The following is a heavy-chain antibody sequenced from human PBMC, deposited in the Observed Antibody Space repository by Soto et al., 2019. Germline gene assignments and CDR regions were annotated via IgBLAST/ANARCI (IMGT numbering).Heavy chain of an antibody. J-gene: IGHJ3*01. CDR3: AREGVPVAFDL. CDR1: GFTFSIFW. V-gene: IGHV3-7*03. CDR2: INQHGSEK. D-gene: IGHD2-8*01. Sequence: GGSLRLSCATSGFTFSIFWMSWVRQAPGRGLEWVANINQHGSEKYYVDSVRGLFTISRDNAKNSLYLQMNSLRAEDSAVYFCAREGVPVAFDLWGQGTVVTVSS.